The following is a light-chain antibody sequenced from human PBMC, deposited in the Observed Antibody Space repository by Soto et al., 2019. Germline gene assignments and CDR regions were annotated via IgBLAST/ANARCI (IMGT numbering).Light chain of an antibody. Sequence: DIQMTQSPSTLSASVGDRVTITCRASQSISSWLAWFQQKPGRAPKLLIYAASTLQAGVPSRFSGSGSGTDFTLTISSLQPEDVAAYYCQKYNSAPLTFGGGTKVDIK. CDR2: AAS. CDR3: QKYNSAPLT. CDR1: QSISSW. J-gene: IGKJ4*01. V-gene: IGKV1-27*01.